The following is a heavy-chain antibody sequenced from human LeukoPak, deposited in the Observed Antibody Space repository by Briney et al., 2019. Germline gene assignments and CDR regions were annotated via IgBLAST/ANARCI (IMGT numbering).Heavy chain of an antibody. V-gene: IGHV4-39*07. CDR3: ARVRSSITMVRGVIDY. CDR2: IYYSGST. J-gene: IGHJ4*02. D-gene: IGHD3-10*01. Sequence: SETLSLTCTVSGGSISSSSYYWGWIRQPPGKGLEWIGSIYYSGSTYYNPSLKSRVTISVDTSKNQFSLKLSSVTAADTAVYYCARVRSSITMVRGVIDYWGQGTLVTVSS. CDR1: GGSISSSSYY.